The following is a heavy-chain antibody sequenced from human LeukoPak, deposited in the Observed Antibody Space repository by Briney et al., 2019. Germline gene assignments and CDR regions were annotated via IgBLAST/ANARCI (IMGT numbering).Heavy chain of an antibody. CDR3: ARERGGLTSSSSYNWFDP. CDR1: GYTFTSYA. J-gene: IGHJ5*02. CDR2: INAGNGNT. D-gene: IGHD6-6*01. V-gene: IGHV1-3*01. Sequence: ASVKVSCKASGYTFTSYAIHWVRQAPGQRLEWMGWINAGNGNTKYSQKFQGRVTITRDTSASTAYMELSSLRSEDTAVYYCARERGGLTSSSSYNWFDPWGQGTLVTVSS.